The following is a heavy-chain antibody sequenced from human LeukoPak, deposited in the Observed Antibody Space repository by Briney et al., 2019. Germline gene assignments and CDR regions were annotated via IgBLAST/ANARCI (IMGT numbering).Heavy chain of an antibody. V-gene: IGHV3-23*01. CDR2: IGGVGGST. D-gene: IGHD2-2*02. J-gene: IGHJ3*02. CDR3: AKEKSVECSSTSCYTSDAFDI. Sequence: GGSLRLSCAASGFTFSSYAMSWVRQAPGKGLEWVSAIGGVGGSTYYADSVKGRFTISRDNSKNTLYLQMNSLRAEDTAVYYCAKEKSVECSSTSCYTSDAFDIWGQGTMVTVSS. CDR1: GFTFSSYA.